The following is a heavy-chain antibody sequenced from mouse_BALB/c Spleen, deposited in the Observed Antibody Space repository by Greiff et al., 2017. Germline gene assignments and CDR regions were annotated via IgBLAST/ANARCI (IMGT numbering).Heavy chain of an antibody. V-gene: IGHV5-17*02. Sequence: EVHLVESGGGLVQPGGSRKLSCAASGFTFSSFGMHWVRQAPEKGLEWVAYISSGSSTIYYADTVKGRFTISRDNPKNTLFLQMTSLRSEDTAMYYCARYSSRRAMDYWGQGTSVTVSS. D-gene: IGHD1-1*01. CDR3: ARYSSRRAMDY. J-gene: IGHJ4*01. CDR1: GFTFSSFG. CDR2: ISSGSSTI.